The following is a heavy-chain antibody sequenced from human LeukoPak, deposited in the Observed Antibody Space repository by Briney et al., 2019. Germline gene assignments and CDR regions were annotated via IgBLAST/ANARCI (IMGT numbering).Heavy chain of an antibody. J-gene: IGHJ4*02. CDR2: INTDGSST. D-gene: IGHD6-6*01. CDR1: GFTFSSYS. Sequence: GGSLRLSCAASGFTFSSYSMNWVRQAPGKGLVWVSRINTDGSSTSYADSVKGRFTISRDNAKNTLYLQMNSLRAEDTAVYYCARRGIAARTFDYWGQGTLVTVSS. CDR3: ARRGIAARTFDY. V-gene: IGHV3-74*01.